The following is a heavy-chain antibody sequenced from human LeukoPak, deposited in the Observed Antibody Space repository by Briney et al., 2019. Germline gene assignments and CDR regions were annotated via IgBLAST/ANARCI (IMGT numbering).Heavy chain of an antibody. D-gene: IGHD6-13*01. CDR2: IYTSGST. Sequence: SETLSLTCTVSGGSISSGSYYWSWIRQPAGKGLEWIGRIYTSGSTNYNPSLKSRVTISVDTSKNQFSLKLSSVTAADTAVYCCAREGANLYSSSWPGWGQGTLVTVSS. J-gene: IGHJ4*02. CDR1: GGSISSGSYY. V-gene: IGHV4-61*02. CDR3: AREGANLYSSSWPG.